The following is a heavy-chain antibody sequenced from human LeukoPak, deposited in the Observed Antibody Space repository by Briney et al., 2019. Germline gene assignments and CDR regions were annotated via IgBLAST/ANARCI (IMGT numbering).Heavy chain of an antibody. CDR3: AGSSGGKEYYFDY. Sequence: SETLSLTCSVSGGSISGYYWTWIRQPPGKGLEWIGYVYYTGSTNYNPSLKSRVTISVDTSKNQFSLKLSSVTAADTAVYYCAGSSGGKEYYFDYWGQGTLVTVSS. CDR2: VYYTGST. CDR1: GGSISGYY. D-gene: IGHD3-22*01. J-gene: IGHJ4*02. V-gene: IGHV4-59*12.